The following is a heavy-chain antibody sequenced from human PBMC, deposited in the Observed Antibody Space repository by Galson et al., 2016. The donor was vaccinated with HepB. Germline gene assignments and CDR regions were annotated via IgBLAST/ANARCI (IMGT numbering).Heavy chain of an antibody. J-gene: IGHJ4*02. CDR3: ARGLWGSSSPSLFDY. V-gene: IGHV3-48*01. D-gene: IGHD6-6*01. Sequence: SLRLSCAGSEFSFSSYSMSWVRQAPGKGLEWLSYISPSSSTIYYADSVQGRFTISRDNANNLLYLHVSSLRAEDTAMYFCARGLWGSSSPSLFDYWGQGTLVTVSS. CDR2: ISPSSSTI. CDR1: EFSFSSYS.